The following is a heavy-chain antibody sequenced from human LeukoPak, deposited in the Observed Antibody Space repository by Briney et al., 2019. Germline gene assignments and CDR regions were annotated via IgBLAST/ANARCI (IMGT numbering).Heavy chain of an antibody. CDR3: ARSRPPLRFLEWLLFDYFDY. CDR1: GFTFSSYA. J-gene: IGHJ4*02. D-gene: IGHD3-3*01. CDR2: ISGSGGST. Sequence: GGSLRLSCAASGFTFSSYAMSWVRQAPGKGLEWVSAISGSGGSTYYADSVKGRFTISRDNAKNSLYLQMNSLRAEDTAVYYCARSRPPLRFLEWLLFDYFDYWGQGTLVTVSS. V-gene: IGHV3-23*01.